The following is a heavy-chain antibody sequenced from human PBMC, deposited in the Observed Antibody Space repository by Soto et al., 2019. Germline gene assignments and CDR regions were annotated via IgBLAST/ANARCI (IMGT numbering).Heavy chain of an antibody. CDR3: AKDPSNPKYNWFDP. CDR2: ISGSGGST. Sequence: GGSLRLSCAASGFTFSSYWMHWVRQAPGKGLEWVSAISGSGGSTYYADSVKGRFTISRDNSKNTLYLQMNSLRAEDTAVYYCAKDPSNPKYNWFDPWGQGTLVTVSS. D-gene: IGHD4-4*01. CDR1: GFTFSSYW. J-gene: IGHJ5*02. V-gene: IGHV3-23*01.